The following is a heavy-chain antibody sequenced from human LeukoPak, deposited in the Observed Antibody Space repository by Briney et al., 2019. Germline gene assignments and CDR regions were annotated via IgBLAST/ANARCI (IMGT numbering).Heavy chain of an antibody. CDR2: IIPIFGTA. J-gene: IGHJ5*02. D-gene: IGHD6-19*01. V-gene: IGHV1-69*05. CDR3: ARDSIAVALRQKGWFDP. Sequence: SVKVSCKASGGTFSSYAISWVRQAPGQGLEWMGGIIPIFGTANYAQKFQGRVTMTRDMSTSTVYMELSSLRSEDTAVYYCARDSIAVALRQKGWFDPWGQGTLVTVPS. CDR1: GGTFSSYA.